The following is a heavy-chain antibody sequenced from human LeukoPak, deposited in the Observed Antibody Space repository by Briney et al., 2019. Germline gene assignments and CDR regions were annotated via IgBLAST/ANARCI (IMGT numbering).Heavy chain of an antibody. D-gene: IGHD3-10*01. CDR1: GFTFSTYE. CDR3: TRVSGSYFY. CDR2: ISGSGRTI. V-gene: IGHV3-48*03. Sequence: GGSLRLSCVASGFTFSTYEMSWIRQAPGKGLEWVSYISGSGRTIYYADSVKDRFTISRDNAKNSLYLQMNSLRAEDTAIYYCTRVSGSYFYWGQGTLVTVSS. J-gene: IGHJ4*02.